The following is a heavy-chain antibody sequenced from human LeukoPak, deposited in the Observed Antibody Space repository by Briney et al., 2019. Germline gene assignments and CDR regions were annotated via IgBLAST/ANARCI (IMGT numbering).Heavy chain of an antibody. CDR2: INHSGST. V-gene: IGHV4-34*01. J-gene: IGHJ4*02. CDR1: GGSFSGYY. Sequence: SETLSLTCAVYGGSFSGYYWSWIRQPPGKGLEWIGEINHSGSTNYNPSLKSRVTISVDTSKNQFSLKLSSVTAADTAVYYCASLGWELLEYYFDYWGQGTLVTVSS. D-gene: IGHD1-26*01. CDR3: ASLGWELLEYYFDY.